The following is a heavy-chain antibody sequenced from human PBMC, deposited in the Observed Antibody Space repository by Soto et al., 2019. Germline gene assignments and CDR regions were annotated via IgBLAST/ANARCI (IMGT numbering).Heavy chain of an antibody. Sequence: SVKGSCKASGHTVTSYGISWVRQAPGQGREWMGWIIAYNGNTNYAQKLQGRVTMTTDTSTSTAYRELTSLRSDDTAVYYCARDRCSSTSCYYYYGMDVWGQGTTVTVSS. CDR1: GHTVTSYG. D-gene: IGHD2-2*01. CDR2: IIAYNGNT. CDR3: ARDRCSSTSCYYYYGMDV. J-gene: IGHJ6*02. V-gene: IGHV1-18*01.